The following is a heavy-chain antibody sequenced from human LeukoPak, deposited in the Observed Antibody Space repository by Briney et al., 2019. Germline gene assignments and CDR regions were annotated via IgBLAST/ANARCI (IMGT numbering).Heavy chain of an antibody. D-gene: IGHD4-11*01. V-gene: IGHV4-59*01. CDR3: ARTTTTFDD. CDR2: VSDTGST. J-gene: IGHJ4*01. CDR1: RGSINNY. Sequence: PSETLSLTCTIPRGSINNYWSWTRQPPGKGLEGIGYVSDTGSTNYNPSLESRVTISVDTSKNQFYLKLTSVTAADTAVYYCARTTTTFDDWGHGTLVTVS.